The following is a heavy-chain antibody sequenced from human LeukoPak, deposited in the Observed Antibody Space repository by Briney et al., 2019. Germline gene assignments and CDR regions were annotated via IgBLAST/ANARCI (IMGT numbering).Heavy chain of an antibody. CDR1: GYTLTELS. V-gene: IGHV1-24*01. D-gene: IGHD6-19*01. J-gene: IGHJ6*02. Sequence: GASVKVSCKVSGYTLTELSMHWVRQAPGKGLEWMGGFDPEDGETIYAQKFQGRVTMTEDTSTDTAYVELSSLGSEDTAVYYCAKSLAVAGYYYGMDVWGQGTTVTVSS. CDR3: AKSLAVAGYYYGMDV. CDR2: FDPEDGET.